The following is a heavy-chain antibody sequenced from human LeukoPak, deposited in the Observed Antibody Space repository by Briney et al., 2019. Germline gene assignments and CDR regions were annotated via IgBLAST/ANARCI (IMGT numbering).Heavy chain of an antibody. CDR2: EFYSGSP. CDR1: GGSVSDGRYY. Sequence: SETLSLTCAVSGGSVSDGRYYWGWIRQPLGKGLEWIGSEFYSGSPYYNPSLKSRVSISVDTSKNQFSLRLTSLSAADMALYYCARGLYYYYIDVWGKGTTVTVSS. V-gene: IGHV4-39*01. J-gene: IGHJ6*03. CDR3: ARGLYYYYIDV.